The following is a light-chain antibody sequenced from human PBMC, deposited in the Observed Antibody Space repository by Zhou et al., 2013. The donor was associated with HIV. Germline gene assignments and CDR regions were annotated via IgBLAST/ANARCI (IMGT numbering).Light chain of an antibody. J-gene: IGKJ2*01. V-gene: IGKV1-8*01. CDR1: QGISSY. CDR3: QQYSSYPRT. Sequence: AIRMTQSPSSLSASTGDRVTITCRASQGISSYLAWYQQKPGKAPKLLIYAASTLQSGVPSRFSGSGSGTDFTLTISSLQPEDFATYYCQQYSSYPRTFGQGTKLEIK. CDR2: AAS.